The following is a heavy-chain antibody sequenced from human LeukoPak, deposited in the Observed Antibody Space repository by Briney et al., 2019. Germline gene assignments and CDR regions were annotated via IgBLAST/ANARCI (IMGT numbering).Heavy chain of an antibody. V-gene: IGHV4-34*01. CDR1: GGSFSGYY. CDR2: INHSGST. D-gene: IGHD4-17*01. Sequence: SETLSLTCAVYGGSFSGYYWSWIRQPPGKGLEWIGEINHSGSTNYNPSLKSRVTISVDTSKNQFSLKLSSVTAADTAVYYCARGHYIGGDYVGVDYWGQGTLVTVSS. CDR3: ARGHYIGGDYVGVDY. J-gene: IGHJ4*02.